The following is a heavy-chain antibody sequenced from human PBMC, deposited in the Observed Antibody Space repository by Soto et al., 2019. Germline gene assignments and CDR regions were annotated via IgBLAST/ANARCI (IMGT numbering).Heavy chain of an antibody. CDR2: IIPLFGAT. D-gene: IGHD2-8*01. J-gene: IGHJ1*01. CDR3: GRVTNGGSGRFDL. Sequence: QVQLVQSGAEVKKPGSSVKVSCKASGGPFSTHGISWVRQAPGQGLEWMGGIIPLFGATNYAQNFQGRVTITADESTTTAYMELNSLKSEDTDFYYCGRVTNGGSGRFDLWGQGTLVTVSS. CDR1: GGPFSTHG. V-gene: IGHV1-69*01.